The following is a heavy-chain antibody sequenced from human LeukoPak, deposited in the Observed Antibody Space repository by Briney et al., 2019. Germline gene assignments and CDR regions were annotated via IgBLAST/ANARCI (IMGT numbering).Heavy chain of an antibody. Sequence: ASVKVSCKASGYTFAKYGMSWVRQAPGQGLEWMGWISSYNRNIDYAQNLQGRVTMTRDTSTSTVYMELSSLRSEDTAVYYCARDLHSSGYYYGDYWGQGTLVTVSS. D-gene: IGHD3-22*01. CDR3: ARDLHSSGYYYGDY. V-gene: IGHV1-18*01. J-gene: IGHJ4*02. CDR2: ISSYNRNI. CDR1: GYTFAKYG.